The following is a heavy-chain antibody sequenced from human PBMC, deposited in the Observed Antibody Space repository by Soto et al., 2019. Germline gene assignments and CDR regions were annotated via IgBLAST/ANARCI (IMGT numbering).Heavy chain of an antibody. J-gene: IGHJ6*02. Sequence: QVQLVQSGAEVTKPGASVKVSCKVSGYTLTELSMHWVRQAPGKGLEWLGGFDPEDGETIYAQKFQGRVTMTEDTSTDTAYMELSSLRSEDTAVYYCATDLDTAMGYGMYVWGQGTTVTVSS. CDR2: FDPEDGET. CDR3: ATDLDTAMGYGMYV. V-gene: IGHV1-24*01. D-gene: IGHD5-18*01. CDR1: GYTLTELS.